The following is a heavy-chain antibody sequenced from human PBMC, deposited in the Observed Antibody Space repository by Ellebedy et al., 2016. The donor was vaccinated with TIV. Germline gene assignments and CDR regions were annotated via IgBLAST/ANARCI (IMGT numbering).Heavy chain of an antibody. CDR1: GYTFTSYG. V-gene: IGHV1-18*01. J-gene: IGHJ4*02. D-gene: IGHD3-22*01. CDR3: ARTFDTNYFDY. Sequence: ASVKVSXXASGYTFTSYGISWVRQAPGQGLEWMGWISAYNGNTNYAQKLQGRVTMTTDTSTSTAYMELRSLRSDDTAVYYCARTFDTNYFDYWGQGTLVTVCS. CDR2: ISAYNGNT.